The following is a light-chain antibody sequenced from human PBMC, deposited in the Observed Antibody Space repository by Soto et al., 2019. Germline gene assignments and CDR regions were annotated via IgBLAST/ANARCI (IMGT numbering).Light chain of an antibody. CDR3: QQRSNWPRT. J-gene: IGKJ1*01. CDR2: WAY. CDR1: QSLLYSSNNKNY. Sequence: DIVMTQSPDSLAVSLGETATINCKSSQSLLYSSNNKNYLAWYRQKPRQPPELLIYWAYTRESGVPGRYSGSGSGTDFTLTISSLRAEDVAIYYCQQRSNWPRTFGQGTKVEIK. V-gene: IGKV4-1*01.